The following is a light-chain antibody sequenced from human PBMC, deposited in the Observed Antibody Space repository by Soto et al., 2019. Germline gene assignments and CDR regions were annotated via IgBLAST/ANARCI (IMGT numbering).Light chain of an antibody. J-gene: IGKJ5*01. CDR3: MKALQTPIT. Sequence: DIVITHSPRYLHVTPLDDGYLSLISSEVVLHSNGYNYLDWYLQKPGQSPQLLIYLGSNRASGVPDRFSGSGSGTDFTLKISRVEAEDVGVYYCMKALQTPITFGKGKRLAI. CDR1: EVVLHSNGYNY. CDR2: LGS. V-gene: IGKV2-28*01.